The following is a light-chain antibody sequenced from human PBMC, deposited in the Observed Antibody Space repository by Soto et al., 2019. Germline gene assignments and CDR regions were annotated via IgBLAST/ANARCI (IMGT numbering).Light chain of an antibody. CDR2: AAS. J-gene: IGKJ5*01. CDR3: QQSFSTPPIT. V-gene: IGKV1-39*01. CDR1: QNIKTL. Sequence: DIQMTQSPSSLSPSVGDRVTITCRASQNIKTLLNWYQQKPGKAPNLLIYAASSLQSGVPSRFSGSGSGTDFTLTISSLQPDDFATYYCQQSFSTPPITFGQGTRLEIK.